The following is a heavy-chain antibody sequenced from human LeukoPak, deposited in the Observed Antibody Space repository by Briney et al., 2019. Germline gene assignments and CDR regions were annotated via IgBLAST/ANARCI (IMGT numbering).Heavy chain of an antibody. CDR1: GFTFSSYG. CDR2: IRYDGSNK. J-gene: IGHJ6*03. V-gene: IGHV3-30*02. Sequence: GFLRLSCAAAGFTFSSYGMHLVRPAPSEGVEGVAFIRYDGSNKYYADSVKGRFTISKDNSKNLLYQQMNSLEDEDTGEYYCAKTLVYKIFGVVIKVIRYYMDVWGKGTTVTVSS. D-gene: IGHD3-3*01. CDR3: AKTLVYKIFGVVIKVIRYYMDV.